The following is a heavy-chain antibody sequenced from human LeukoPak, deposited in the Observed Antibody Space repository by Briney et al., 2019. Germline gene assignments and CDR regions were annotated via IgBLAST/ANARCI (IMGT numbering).Heavy chain of an antibody. Sequence: GRSLRLSCAASGFTFSSYAMHWVRQAPGKGLEWVALISYDGSNKYYADSVKGRFTISRDNSKNTLYLQMNSLRTEDTAVYYCAREHLTGSSVWYFDLWGRGTLVTVSS. D-gene: IGHD3-16*01. J-gene: IGHJ2*01. CDR3: AREHLTGSSVWYFDL. V-gene: IGHV3-30*04. CDR1: GFTFSSYA. CDR2: ISYDGSNK.